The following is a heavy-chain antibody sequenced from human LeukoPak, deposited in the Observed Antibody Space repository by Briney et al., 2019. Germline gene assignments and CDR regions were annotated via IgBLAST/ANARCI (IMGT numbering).Heavy chain of an antibody. CDR1: GYTFTSYD. CDR3: ARDLYDIVVVVAATSFGVGY. J-gene: IGHJ4*02. CDR2: ISAYNGNT. Sequence: ASVKVSCKASGYTFTSYDINWVRQATGEGREWMGWISAYNGNTKYAQKLQGRVTMTTDTSTSTAYMELRSLRSDDTAVYYCARDLYDIVVVVAATSFGVGYWGQGTLVTVSS. D-gene: IGHD2-15*01. V-gene: IGHV1-18*01.